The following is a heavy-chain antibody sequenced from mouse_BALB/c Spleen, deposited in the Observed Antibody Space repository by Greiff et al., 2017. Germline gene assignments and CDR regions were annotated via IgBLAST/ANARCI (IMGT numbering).Heavy chain of an antibody. J-gene: IGHJ4*01. CDR1: GFTFSSFG. D-gene: IGHD3-2*01. V-gene: IGHV5-17*02. CDR2: ISSGSSTI. Sequence: EVQVVESGGGLVQPGGSRKLSCAASGFTFSSFGMHWVRQAPEKGLEWVAYISSGSSTIYYADTVKGRFTISRDNPKNTLFLQMTSLRSEDTAMYYCARSLDSSGYVGAMDYWGQGTSVTVSS. CDR3: ARSLDSSGYVGAMDY.